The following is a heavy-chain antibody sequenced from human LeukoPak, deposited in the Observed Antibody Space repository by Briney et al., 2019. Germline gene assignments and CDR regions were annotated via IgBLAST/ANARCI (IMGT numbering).Heavy chain of an antibody. D-gene: IGHD4-17*01. CDR1: GCSISNYY. Sequence: SETLSLTCTASGCSISNYYRSWIRQPPGKGLEWIGYIYYSGSTNYNPSLKSRVTISIDTSKNQFSLKLSSVTAADTAVYYCARRDYGSKVDYWGQGTLVTVSS. CDR3: ARRDYGSKVDY. V-gene: IGHV4-59*08. CDR2: IYYSGST. J-gene: IGHJ4*02.